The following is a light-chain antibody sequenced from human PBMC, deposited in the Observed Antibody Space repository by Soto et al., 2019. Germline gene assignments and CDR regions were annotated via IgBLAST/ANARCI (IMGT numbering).Light chain of an antibody. CDR2: EVS. J-gene: IGLJ2*01. V-gene: IGLV2-14*01. Sequence: QSALTQPASVSRSPGQSITISCTGTSSDVGGYNYVYWYQHHPGKAPKLMIYEVSNRPSGVSNRFSGSKSGNTASLTISGLQAEDEADYYCSSYTSSSTVVFGGGTKLTVL. CDR3: SSYTSSSTVV. CDR1: SSDVGGYNY.